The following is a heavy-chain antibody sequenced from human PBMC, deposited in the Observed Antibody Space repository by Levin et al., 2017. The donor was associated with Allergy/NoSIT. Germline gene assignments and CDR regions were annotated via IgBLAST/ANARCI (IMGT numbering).Heavy chain of an antibody. CDR3: ASLDSSGYYHFHH. V-gene: IGHV4-59*01. CDR2: IYYTGST. J-gene: IGHJ1*01. CDR1: GGSISSYY. D-gene: IGHD3-22*01. Sequence: SQTLSLTCTVSGGSISSYYWTWIRQPPGKGLEWIGYIYYTGSTNKNPSLNSRVTVAVDKSKRQFSLKLSSVTAADTAVYYCASLDSSGYYHFHHWGQGTLVTVSS.